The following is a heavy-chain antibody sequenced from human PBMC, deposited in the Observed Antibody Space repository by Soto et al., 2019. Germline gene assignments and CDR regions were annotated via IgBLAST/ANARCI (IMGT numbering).Heavy chain of an antibody. J-gene: IGHJ4*02. CDR2: IMSKTDGGAT. CDR3: VTDRTVDSSRGY. D-gene: IGHD3-22*01. CDR1: GFTFSSYG. V-gene: IGHV3-15*05. Sequence: WGSLRLSCASSGFTFSSYGMHWVRQAPGKGLEWVARIMSKTDGGATDYAAPVKGRFSISRDDSANTLFLQMNSLKTEDTAMYYCVTDRTVDSSRGYFGQGTQVTVSS.